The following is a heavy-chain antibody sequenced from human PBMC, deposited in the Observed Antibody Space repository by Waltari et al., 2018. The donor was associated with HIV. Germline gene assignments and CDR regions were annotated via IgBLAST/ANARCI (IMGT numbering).Heavy chain of an antibody. V-gene: IGHV3-21*01. J-gene: IGHJ6*02. CDR3: ARDRGVYCSSTSCPVGLDV. D-gene: IGHD2-2*01. CDR2: ISSSSSYI. Sequence: EVQLVESGGGLVKPGGSLRLSCAASGFTFSSYSVNWVRQYPASGLEWVSSISSSSSYIYYADSVKGRFTISRDNAKNSLYLQMNSLRAEDTAVYYCARDRGVYCSSTSCPVGLDVWGQGTTVTVSS. CDR1: GFTFSSYS.